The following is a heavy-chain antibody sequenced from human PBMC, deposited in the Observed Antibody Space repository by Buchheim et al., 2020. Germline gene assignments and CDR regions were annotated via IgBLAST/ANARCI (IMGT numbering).Heavy chain of an antibody. Sequence: QVQLVQSGAEVKKPGSSVKVSCKASGGTFSSYAISWVRQAPGQGLEWMGGIIPIFGTASYAQKFQGRVTITADESTSTAYMELSSLRSEDTAVYYCASSVSLTGYKYYYYYYGMDVWGQGTT. CDR1: GGTFSSYA. V-gene: IGHV1-69*01. CDR3: ASSVSLTGYKYYYYYYGMDV. CDR2: IIPIFGTA. D-gene: IGHD3-9*01. J-gene: IGHJ6*02.